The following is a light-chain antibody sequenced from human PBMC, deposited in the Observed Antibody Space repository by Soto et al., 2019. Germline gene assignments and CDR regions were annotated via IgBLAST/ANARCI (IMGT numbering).Light chain of an antibody. J-gene: IGKJ2*01. CDR2: GAS. Sequence: EVVMTQSPATLSASPGERVILSCRASQNIGSNLAWYQQRPGQAPRLLMYGASTRATETPARFSGSGSATDFTLTISSLQSEDFAVYYCQQYNNWPPYTFGQGTKGDIK. CDR1: QNIGSN. CDR3: QQYNNWPPYT. V-gene: IGKV3-15*01.